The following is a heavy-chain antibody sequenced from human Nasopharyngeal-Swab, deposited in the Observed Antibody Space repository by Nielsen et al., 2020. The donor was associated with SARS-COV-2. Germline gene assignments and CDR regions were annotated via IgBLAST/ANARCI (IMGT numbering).Heavy chain of an antibody. D-gene: IGHD4/OR15-4a*01. CDR3: TTDYYFDY. V-gene: IGHV3-73*01. J-gene: IGHJ4*02. Sequence: ARQMPGKGLEWVGRIGDKAHNYATTYAASVKGRFTISRDDSKNTAFLQMDCLNTEDTALYYCTTDYYFDYWGQGTLVTVSS. CDR2: IGDKAHNYAT.